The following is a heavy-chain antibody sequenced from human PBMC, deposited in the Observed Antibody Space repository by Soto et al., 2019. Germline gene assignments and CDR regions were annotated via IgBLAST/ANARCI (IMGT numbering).Heavy chain of an antibody. D-gene: IGHD6-19*01. J-gene: IGHJ6*02. V-gene: IGHV3-21*01. CDR2: ISSSSSYI. CDR3: AREIAVAGYGMDV. CDR1: GFTFSSYS. Sequence: PGGSLRLSCAASGFTFSSYSMNWVRQAPGKGLEWVSSISSSSSYIYYADSVKGRFTISRDNAKNSLYLQMNSLRAEETAVYYCAREIAVAGYGMDVWGQGTTVTVSS.